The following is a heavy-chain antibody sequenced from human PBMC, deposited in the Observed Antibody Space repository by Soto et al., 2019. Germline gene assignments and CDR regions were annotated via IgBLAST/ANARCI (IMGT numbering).Heavy chain of an antibody. CDR1: GGTFSSYP. Sequence: QVQLVQSGAEVKKPGSSVKVSCEASGGTFSSYPINWVRQAPEQGLEWMGGIIPFFRTSNYAQKFQGRVTITADDSTSTAYMELRSLRSEDTAVYYCARVGHITNYGMAVWGQGTTVTVSS. D-gene: IGHD1-26*01. J-gene: IGHJ6*02. CDR3: ARVGHITNYGMAV. CDR2: IIPFFRTS. V-gene: IGHV1-69*01.